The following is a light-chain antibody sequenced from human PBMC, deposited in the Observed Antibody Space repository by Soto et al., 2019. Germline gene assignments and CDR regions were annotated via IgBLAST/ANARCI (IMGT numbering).Light chain of an antibody. Sequence: EIVMTQSPATMSVSPGERATLSCRASQSVSSNLAWYQQKPGQVPRLLIYGASTRATGIPARFSGSGSGTEFTLTISSMQSEDFAVYYCQQYNNWPVYTFGQGTKLEIK. J-gene: IGKJ2*01. V-gene: IGKV3-15*01. CDR3: QQYNNWPVYT. CDR1: QSVSSN. CDR2: GAS.